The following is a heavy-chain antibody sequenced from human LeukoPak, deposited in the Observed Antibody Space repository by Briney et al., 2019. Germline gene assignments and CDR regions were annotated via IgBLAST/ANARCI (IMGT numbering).Heavy chain of an antibody. J-gene: IGHJ3*02. CDR3: ARDLPSSGYWYRDAFDI. D-gene: IGHD3-22*01. V-gene: IGHV3-7*01. Sequence: GGSLRLSCAASGFSFSNYWMSWVRQAPGKGLEWVGHAKQDGSETYYVDSVKGRFTASRDNAKNSLFLQMNSLRVEDTAMYYCARDLPSSGYWYRDAFDIWGRGTMVTVSS. CDR1: GFSFSNYW. CDR2: AKQDGSET.